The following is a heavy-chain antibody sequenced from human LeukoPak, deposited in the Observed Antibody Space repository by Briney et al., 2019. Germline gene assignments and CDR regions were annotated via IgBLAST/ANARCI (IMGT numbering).Heavy chain of an antibody. J-gene: IGHJ4*02. Sequence: GGSLRLSCAASGFTFSNAWMSWVRQAPGKGLEWVGRIKSKTDGGTTDYAAPVKGRFTISRDDSKNTLYLQMNSLKTEDTAVYYCTTDPPDSSGWSSPKSFFDYWGQGTLVTVSS. CDR3: TTDPPDSSGWSSPKSFFDY. CDR1: GFTFSNAW. V-gene: IGHV3-15*01. D-gene: IGHD6-19*01. CDR2: IKSKTDGGTT.